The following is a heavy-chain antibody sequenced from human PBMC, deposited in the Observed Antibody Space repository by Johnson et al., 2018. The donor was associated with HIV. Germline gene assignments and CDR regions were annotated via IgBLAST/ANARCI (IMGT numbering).Heavy chain of an antibody. V-gene: IGHV3-30*02. Sequence: QVQLVESGGGVVKPGGSLRLSCAASGFTFSSYGMHLVRQAPGKGLEWVAFIRYDGSNKYFADSVKGRFTISRDNSKNTLYLQMNSLRAEDTAVYYCATDLVVVTARGAFDIWGQGTMVTVSS. CDR2: IRYDGSNK. CDR1: GFTFSSYG. J-gene: IGHJ3*02. CDR3: ATDLVVVTARGAFDI. D-gene: IGHD2-21*02.